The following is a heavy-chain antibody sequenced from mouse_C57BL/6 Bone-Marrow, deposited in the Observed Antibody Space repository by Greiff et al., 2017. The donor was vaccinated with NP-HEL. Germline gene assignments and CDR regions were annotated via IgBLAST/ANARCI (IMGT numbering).Heavy chain of an antibody. J-gene: IGHJ4*01. CDR2: IYPGDGDT. V-gene: IGHV1-80*01. CDR3: ARPKRLLISHNDAMDY. CDR1: GYAFSSYW. D-gene: IGHD2-1*01. Sequence: QVQLQQSGAELVKPGASVKISCKASGYAFSSYWMNWVKQRPGKGLEWIGQIYPGDGDTNYNGKFKGKATLTADKSSSTAYMQLSSLTSEDSAVYFCARPKRLLISHNDAMDYWGQGTSVTVSS.